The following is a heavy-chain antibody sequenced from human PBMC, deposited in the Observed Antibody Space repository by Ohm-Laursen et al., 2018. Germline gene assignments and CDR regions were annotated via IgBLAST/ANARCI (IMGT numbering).Heavy chain of an antibody. D-gene: IGHD6-19*01. CDR3: ARDQGWVDY. V-gene: IGHV3-21*01. J-gene: IGHJ4*02. CDR1: GFTFSSYH. Sequence: SLRPSCTASGFTFSSYHINWVRQAPGKGLEWVSAISGSGVSTYYADSVKGRFTISRDNAKNSLYLQMNSLRAEDTAVYYCARDQGWVDYWGQGTLVTVSS. CDR2: ISGSGVST.